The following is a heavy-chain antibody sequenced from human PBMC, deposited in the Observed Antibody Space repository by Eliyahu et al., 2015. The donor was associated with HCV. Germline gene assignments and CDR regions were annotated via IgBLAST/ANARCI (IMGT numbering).Heavy chain of an antibody. J-gene: IGHJ4*02. CDR3: ARGAPIAVAGSFDY. CDR1: GYTFTGYY. D-gene: IGHD6-19*01. CDR2: SNPNSGGT. Sequence: QVQLVQSGAEVKKPGASVKVSCXASGYTFTGYYMHWVRQAPGQGVEGRGGSNPNSGGTNYAQKFQGRVTMTRDTSISTAYMELSRLRSDDTAVYYCARGAPIAVAGSFDYWGQGTLVTVSS. V-gene: IGHV1-2*02.